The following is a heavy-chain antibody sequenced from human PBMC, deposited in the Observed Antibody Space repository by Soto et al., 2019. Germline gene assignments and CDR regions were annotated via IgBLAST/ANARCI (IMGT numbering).Heavy chain of an antibody. V-gene: IGHV5-51*01. CDR3: ARSLYYDFWSGRFDY. CDR2: IYPGDSDT. Sequence: PGESLKISCKGSGYSFTSYWIGWVRQMPGKGLEWMGIIYPGDSDTRYSPSFQGQVTISTDKSTSTAYLQWSSLQASDTAMYYCARSLYYDFWSGRFDYWGQGTLVTVSS. J-gene: IGHJ4*02. CDR1: GYSFTSYW. D-gene: IGHD3-3*01.